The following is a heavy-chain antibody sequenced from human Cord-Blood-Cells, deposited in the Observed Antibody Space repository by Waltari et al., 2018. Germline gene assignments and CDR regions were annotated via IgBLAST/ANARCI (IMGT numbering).Heavy chain of an antibody. D-gene: IGHD6-6*01. CDR1: GSTFTNSY. Sequence: QVQLVQSGAEAKKPGASVKVSCKASGSTFTNSYLPWGRQAPGQGLEWMGIINPSGGSTSYAQKFQGRVTMTRDTSTSTVYMELSSLRSEDTAVYYCARDIRPYLSSSSFDYWGQGTLVTVSS. V-gene: IGHV1-46*01. J-gene: IGHJ4*02. CDR3: ARDIRPYLSSSSFDY. CDR2: INPSGGST.